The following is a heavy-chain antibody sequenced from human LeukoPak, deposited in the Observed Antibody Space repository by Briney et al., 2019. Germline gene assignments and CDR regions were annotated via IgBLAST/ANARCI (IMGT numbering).Heavy chain of an antibody. J-gene: IGHJ4*02. V-gene: IGHV3-48*03. Sequence: PGGSLRLSCAASGFTFSSYEMNWIRQAPGKGLEWISYISNSGSTKYYADSVKGRFTISRDNSKNTLYLQMNSLRAEDTAVYYCAKDGPILEWLGYYFDYWGQGTLVTVSS. CDR3: AKDGPILEWLGYYFDY. D-gene: IGHD3-3*01. CDR2: ISNSGSTK. CDR1: GFTFSSYE.